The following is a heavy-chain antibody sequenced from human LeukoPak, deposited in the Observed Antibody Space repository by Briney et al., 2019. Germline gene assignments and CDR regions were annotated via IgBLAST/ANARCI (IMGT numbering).Heavy chain of an antibody. J-gene: IGHJ4*02. CDR1: GFTFSTYS. CDR3: AKDGRDGYNYFDY. CDR2: ISDSGAM. D-gene: IGHD5-24*01. V-gene: IGHV3-48*01. Sequence: GGSLRLSCAASGFTFSTYSMKWVRQAPGKGLEWVSYISDSGAMYYADSVRGRFTISRENAQNSLFLQMNSLRAEDTAVYYCAKDGRDGYNYFDYWGQGTLVTVSS.